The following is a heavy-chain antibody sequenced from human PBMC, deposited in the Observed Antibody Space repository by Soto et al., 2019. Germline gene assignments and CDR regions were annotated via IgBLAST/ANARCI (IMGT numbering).Heavy chain of an antibody. Sequence: QVQLVQSGAEVKKPGSSVKVSCKASGGTFSSYAISWVPQAPGQGLEWMGGIIPIFGTANYAQKFQGRVTITADESTSTAYMELSSLRSEDTAVYYCAREGDSYYDSSGYSNDYYGMDVWGQGTTVTVSS. CDR3: AREGDSYYDSSGYSNDYYGMDV. CDR1: GGTFSSYA. D-gene: IGHD3-22*01. CDR2: IIPIFGTA. J-gene: IGHJ6*02. V-gene: IGHV1-69*01.